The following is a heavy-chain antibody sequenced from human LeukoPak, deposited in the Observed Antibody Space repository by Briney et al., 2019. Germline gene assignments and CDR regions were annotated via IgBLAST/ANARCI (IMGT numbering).Heavy chain of an antibody. Sequence: SQTLSLTFAVSGGSISSGGYSESWIRQPPGKGLEWIGYLYHSGSTYYNPYLKSRVTISVDTSNNQFSLKLSSVTAADTAVYYCARVGNGDSQTAYWGQGTLVTVSS. V-gene: IGHV4-30-2*01. CDR1: GGSISSGGYS. CDR2: LYHSGST. CDR3: ARVGNGDSQTAY. D-gene: IGHD2-8*01. J-gene: IGHJ4*02.